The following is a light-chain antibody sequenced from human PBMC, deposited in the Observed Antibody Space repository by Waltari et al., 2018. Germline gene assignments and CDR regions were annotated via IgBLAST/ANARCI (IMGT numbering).Light chain of an antibody. J-gene: IGKJ3*01. CDR1: QSVSNH. Sequence: EKVMTQSPATLSVSPGERATLSCRASQSVSNHLAWYQQSPGQAPRLLLYGASSRAAGVPARFSGSGSGTEFTLSIDSLQSEDFALYFCQQYNSWPFTFGPGTQVDIK. CDR2: GAS. CDR3: QQYNSWPFT. V-gene: IGKV3-15*01.